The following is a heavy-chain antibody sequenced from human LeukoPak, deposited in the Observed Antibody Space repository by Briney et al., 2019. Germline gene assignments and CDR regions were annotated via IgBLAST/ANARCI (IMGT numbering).Heavy chain of an antibody. V-gene: IGHV1-18*01. CDR3: ARRQVYSSSYQIDY. CDR2: ISGYSGNT. J-gene: IGHJ4*02. Sequence: ASAKVSCKTSGYIFISYGISWVRQAPGQGLEWMGWISGYSGNTNYAQKLQGRVTMTTDTSTSTVYMELRSLRSDDTAVYYCARRQVYSSSYQIDYWGQGTLVTVSS. CDR1: GYIFISYG. D-gene: IGHD6-13*01.